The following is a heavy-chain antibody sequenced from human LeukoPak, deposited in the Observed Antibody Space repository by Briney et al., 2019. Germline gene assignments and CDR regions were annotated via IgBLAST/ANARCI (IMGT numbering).Heavy chain of an antibody. J-gene: IGHJ4*02. V-gene: IGHV3-23*01. CDR1: GFTFSSYA. CDR2: ISSSDDST. D-gene: IGHD2-2*01. CDR3: AKAIVVVPAAFDY. Sequence: GGSLRLSCAASGFTFSSYAMSWVRQAPGKGLEWVSVISSSDDSTYYADSVKGRFTISRDNSKNTLYLQMNSLRAEDTAVYYCAKAIVVVPAAFDYWGQGTLVTVSS.